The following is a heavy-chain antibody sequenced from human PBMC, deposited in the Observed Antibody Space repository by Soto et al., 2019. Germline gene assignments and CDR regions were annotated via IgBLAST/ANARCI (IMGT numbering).Heavy chain of an antibody. CDR3: ARRWSTMVRGQIPWYFDY. CDR1: GGSISSSSYY. J-gene: IGHJ4*02. Sequence: LSLTCTVSGGSISSSSYYWGWIRQPPGKGLEWIGSIYYSGSTYYNPSLKSRVTISVDTSKNQFSLKLSSVTAADTAVYYCARRWSTMVRGQIPWYFDYWGQGTQVTVSS. CDR2: IYYSGST. D-gene: IGHD3-10*01. V-gene: IGHV4-39*01.